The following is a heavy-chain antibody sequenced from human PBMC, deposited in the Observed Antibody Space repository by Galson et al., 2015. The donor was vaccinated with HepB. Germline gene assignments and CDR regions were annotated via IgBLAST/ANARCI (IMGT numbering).Heavy chain of an antibody. CDR1: GYTFTSYY. J-gene: IGHJ4*02. CDR2: INPSGGST. V-gene: IGHV1-46*01. D-gene: IGHD3-16*02. CDR3: ARDFLILRLGELSGPY. Sequence: SVKVSCKASGYTFTSYYMHWVRQAPGQGLEWMGIINPSGGSTSYAQKFQGRVTMTRDTSTSTVYMELSSLRSEDTAVYYCARDFLILRLGELSGPYWGQGTLVTVSS.